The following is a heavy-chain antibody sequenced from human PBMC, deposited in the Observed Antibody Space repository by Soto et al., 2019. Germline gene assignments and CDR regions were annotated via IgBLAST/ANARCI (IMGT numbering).Heavy chain of an antibody. D-gene: IGHD6-13*01. J-gene: IGHJ6*02. Sequence: GASVKVSCKASGVTYNTFAVSWVRQAPGQGLEWMGGIIPVLGPAFYAQKFQGRVTITADESTSTAYMELSSLRSEDTAVYYCAAPSAAAGYYYYYGMDVWGQGTTVTVSS. CDR2: IIPVLGPA. CDR3: AAPSAAAGYYYYYGMDV. V-gene: IGHV1-69*13. CDR1: GVTYNTFA.